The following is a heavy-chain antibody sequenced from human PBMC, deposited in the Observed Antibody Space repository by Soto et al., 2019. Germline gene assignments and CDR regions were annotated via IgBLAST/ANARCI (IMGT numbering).Heavy chain of an antibody. CDR2: IWYDGSIK. D-gene: IGHD2-2*01. J-gene: IGHJ6*02. CDR1: GFAFNNYA. V-gene: IGHV3-33*01. CDR3: ARDPPEALPAAGPGCGVDV. Sequence: PGGSLRLSCAASGFAFNNYAMNWVRQAPGKGLEWVAGIWYDGSIKYYADSVEGRFTISRDNSKDTLYLQRNTVRAEDTAVYYCARDPPEALPAAGPGCGVDVWGQWTTGTVSS.